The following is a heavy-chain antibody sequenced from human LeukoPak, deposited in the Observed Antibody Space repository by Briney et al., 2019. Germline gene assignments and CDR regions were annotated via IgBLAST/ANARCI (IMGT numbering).Heavy chain of an antibody. D-gene: IGHD2-2*01. Sequence: ASVKVSCKASGYTFTSYYMHWVRQAPGQGLEWMGIINPSGGSTSYAQKFQGRVTMTRDTSTSTVYMELSRLRSEDTAVYYCTRTKGYCSSTSCYQIDYWGQGTLVTVSS. CDR2: INPSGGST. CDR3: TRTKGYCSSTSCYQIDY. J-gene: IGHJ4*02. V-gene: IGHV1-46*03. CDR1: GYTFTSYY.